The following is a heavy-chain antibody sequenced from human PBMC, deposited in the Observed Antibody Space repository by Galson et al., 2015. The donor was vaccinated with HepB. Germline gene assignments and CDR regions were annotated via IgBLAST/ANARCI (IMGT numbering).Heavy chain of an antibody. CDR2: INTKTGDL. Sequence: SVKVSCKASGYIFTSYCVNWVRQAPGQGLEWLGWINTKTGDLSYAPGFTGRLVFSLDTSVSTAYLQITNLKAEDTAVYYCTSRPDQWLGPFDYWGQGTLITVSS. D-gene: IGHD6-19*01. V-gene: IGHV7-4-1*02. CDR3: TSRPDQWLGPFDY. CDR1: GYIFTSYC. J-gene: IGHJ4*02.